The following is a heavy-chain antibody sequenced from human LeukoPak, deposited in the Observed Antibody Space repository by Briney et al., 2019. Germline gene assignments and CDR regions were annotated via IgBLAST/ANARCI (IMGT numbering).Heavy chain of an antibody. Sequence: CKASGYTFTSYYMHWVRQAPGQGLEWMGIINPSGGSTIYAQKFQGRVTMTRDTSTSTVYMELSSLRSEDTAVYYCATLASLDYWGQGTLVTVSS. J-gene: IGHJ4*02. CDR3: ATLASLDY. CDR1: GYTFTSYY. V-gene: IGHV1-46*01. CDR2: INPSGGST.